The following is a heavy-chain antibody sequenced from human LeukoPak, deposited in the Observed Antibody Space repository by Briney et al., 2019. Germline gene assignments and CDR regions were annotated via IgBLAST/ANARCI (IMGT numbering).Heavy chain of an antibody. Sequence: GESLKISCKGSGYSFTSYWIGWVRQMPGKGLEWMGIIYPGDSDTRYSPSFQGQVTISADKSISTAYLQWSSLKASDTAMYYCARSYGSGSYLGPPPLIDHWGQGTLVTVSS. CDR3: ARSYGSGSYLGPPPLIDH. D-gene: IGHD3-10*01. CDR2: IYPGDSDT. CDR1: GYSFTSYW. J-gene: IGHJ4*02. V-gene: IGHV5-51*01.